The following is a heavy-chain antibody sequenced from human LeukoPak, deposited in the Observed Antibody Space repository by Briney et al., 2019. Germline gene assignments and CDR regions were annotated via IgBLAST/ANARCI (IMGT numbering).Heavy chain of an antibody. CDR2: INTNTGNP. J-gene: IGHJ6*03. Sequence: ASVKVSCKASGYTFTSYTINWVRQAPGQGLEWMGWINTNTGNPTFAQAFTGRFVFSLDTSVSTAYLQISSLKAEDTAVYYCASHRIAVAGNTLTALKDYYYYYMDVWGKGTTVTVSS. CDR1: GYTFTSYT. V-gene: IGHV7-4-1*02. CDR3: ASHRIAVAGNTLTALKDYYYYYMDV. D-gene: IGHD6-19*01.